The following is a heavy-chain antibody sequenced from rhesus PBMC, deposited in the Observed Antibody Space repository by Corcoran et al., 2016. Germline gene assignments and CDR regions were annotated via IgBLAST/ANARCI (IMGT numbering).Heavy chain of an antibody. D-gene: IGHD3-28*01. CDR2: IYGSTGST. CDR1: GYSISSNY. V-gene: IGHV4-160*01. J-gene: IGHJ5-1*01. CDR3: ARGPYDSGYYTGLNRFDV. Sequence: QVQLQESGPGLVKPSETLSLPCVVSGYSISSNYWSWLRYLPGTGLEWIGYIYGSTGSTAYNPSLKTRVTISTDTSKNQFSLKLSSVTAADTAVYYCARGPYDSGYYTGLNRFDVWGPGVLVTVSS.